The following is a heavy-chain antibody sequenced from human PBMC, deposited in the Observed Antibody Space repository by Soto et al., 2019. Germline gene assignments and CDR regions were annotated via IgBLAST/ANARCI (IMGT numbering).Heavy chain of an antibody. Sequence: EVQLVDSGGGLVQPGGSLRLSCAASGFTFTTYAMAWVRQAPGKGLEWVSAISGSGGHTYYADSVKGRFTISRDNSKDTVNLQMDSLRAEDTAVYYCAKGVRYCSGGSCEPYFDYWGQGSLVTVSS. D-gene: IGHD2-15*01. J-gene: IGHJ4*02. CDR1: GFTFTTYA. CDR3: AKGVRYCSGGSCEPYFDY. CDR2: ISGSGGHT. V-gene: IGHV3-23*04.